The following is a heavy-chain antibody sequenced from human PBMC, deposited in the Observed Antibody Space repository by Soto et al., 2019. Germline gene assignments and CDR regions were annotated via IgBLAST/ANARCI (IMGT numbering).Heavy chain of an antibody. Sequence: PSETLSLTCSVSGGSINNYEYYWTWIRQPPGEGLEWIGHIYYTGSTSYNPSLKNRVTISLDTSRNQFSLKVNSVSAADTAVYYCARDRSNSPDFSDSWGQGTLVTVSS. V-gene: IGHV4-30-4*01. CDR3: ARDRSNSPDFSDS. D-gene: IGHD1-1*01. CDR1: GGSINNYEYY. J-gene: IGHJ4*02. CDR2: IYYTGST.